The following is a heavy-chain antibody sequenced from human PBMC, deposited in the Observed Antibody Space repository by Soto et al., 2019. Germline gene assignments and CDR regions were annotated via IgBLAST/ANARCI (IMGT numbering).Heavy chain of an antibody. Sequence: SETLSLTCTFSGGSVSSGSYYWSWIRQPPGKGLEWIGYIYYSGSTNYNPSLKSRVTISVDTSKNQFSLKLSSVTAADTAVYYCARDMATVVGEFDYWGQGTLVTVSS. CDR1: GGSVSSGSYY. CDR2: IYYSGST. V-gene: IGHV4-61*01. J-gene: IGHJ4*02. CDR3: ARDMATVVGEFDY. D-gene: IGHD4-17*01.